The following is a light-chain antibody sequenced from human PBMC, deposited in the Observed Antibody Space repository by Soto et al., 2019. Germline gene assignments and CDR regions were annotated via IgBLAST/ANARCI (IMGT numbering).Light chain of an antibody. J-gene: IGLJ2*01. V-gene: IGLV2-8*01. Sequence: QSVLTQPPSASGSPGQSVTISCTGTSSDVGGYNYVSWYQQHPGKAPKLMIYEVSKRPSGVPDRFSGSKSDNTASLTVSGLQDEDEADYYCSSYAGSNNLVVFGGGTKLTVL. CDR2: EVS. CDR3: SSYAGSNNLVV. CDR1: SSDVGGYNY.